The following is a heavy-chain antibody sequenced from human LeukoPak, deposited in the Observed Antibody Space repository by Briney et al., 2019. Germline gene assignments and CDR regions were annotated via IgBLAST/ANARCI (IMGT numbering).Heavy chain of an antibody. Sequence: ASVKVSCKASGYTFTSYDINWVRQATGQGLEWMGWMNPNSGNTGYAQKFQGGVTMIRNTSISTAYMELSSLRSEDTAVYYCARGDSSSWYKGWFDPWGQGTLVTVSS. CDR3: ARGDSSSWYKGWFDP. J-gene: IGHJ5*02. V-gene: IGHV1-8*01. D-gene: IGHD6-13*01. CDR1: GYTFTSYD. CDR2: MNPNSGNT.